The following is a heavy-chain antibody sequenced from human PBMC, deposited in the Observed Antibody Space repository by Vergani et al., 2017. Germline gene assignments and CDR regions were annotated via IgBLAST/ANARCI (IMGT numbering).Heavy chain of an antibody. V-gene: IGHV4-34*01. Sequence: QVQLQQWGAGLLKPSETLSLTCAVYGGSFSGYYWSWIRQPPGKGLEWIGEINHSGSTNINPSLKSRVTISVDTSKNQFSLKLSSVTAADTAVYYCARVSGPVVRGHYGMDVWGQGTTVTVSS. CDR1: GGSFSGYY. CDR3: ARVSGPVVRGHYGMDV. D-gene: IGHD3-10*01. CDR2: INHSGST. J-gene: IGHJ6*02.